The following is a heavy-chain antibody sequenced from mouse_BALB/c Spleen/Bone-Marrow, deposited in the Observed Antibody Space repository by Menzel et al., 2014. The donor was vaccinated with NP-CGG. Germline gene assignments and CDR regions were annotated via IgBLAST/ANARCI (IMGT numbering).Heavy chain of an antibody. Sequence: VQLQQSGPELVRPGVSVKFSCKGSGYKFTDYAMHWVKQSHAKSLEWIGLISTYSGNTHYNQKFKGKATMTVDKSSSTAYMELARLTSEDSAIYYCARNLYGSAYFDFWGQGSTLTVSS. CDR2: ISTYSGNT. V-gene: IGHV1-67*01. D-gene: IGHD1-1*01. CDR3: ARNLYGSAYFDF. CDR1: GYKFTDYA. J-gene: IGHJ2*01.